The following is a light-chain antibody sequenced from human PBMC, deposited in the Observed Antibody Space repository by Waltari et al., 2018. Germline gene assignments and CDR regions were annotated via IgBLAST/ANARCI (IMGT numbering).Light chain of an antibody. J-gene: IGLJ3*02. V-gene: IGLV4-69*01. CDR1: CGHSSTF. CDR3: QTGGHGTWV. CDR2: VNSAGSH. Sequence: QLVLTPSPSASASLGASVKLTCTLSCGHSSTFIAWLHQQPEKGPRYLMKVNSAGSHSKGDGIPDRFSGSSSGAERYLTISSVQPDDEADYYCQTGGHGTWVFGGGTKLTVL.